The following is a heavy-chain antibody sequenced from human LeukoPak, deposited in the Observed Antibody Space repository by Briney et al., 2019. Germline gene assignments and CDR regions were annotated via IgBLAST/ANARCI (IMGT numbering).Heavy chain of an antibody. CDR3: ARRGAQWLVRVGEVD. CDR2: IYYSGGT. CDR1: GGSISSSSYY. Sequence: PSETLSLTCTVSGGSISSSSYYWGWIRQPPGKGLEWIGSIYYSGGTYYNPSLKSRVTISVDTSKNQFSLKLSSVTAADTAVYYCARRGAQWLVRVGEVDWGQGTLVTVSS. J-gene: IGHJ4*02. V-gene: IGHV4-39*01. D-gene: IGHD6-19*01.